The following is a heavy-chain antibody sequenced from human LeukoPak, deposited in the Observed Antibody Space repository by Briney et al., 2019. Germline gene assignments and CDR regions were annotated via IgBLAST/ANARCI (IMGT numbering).Heavy chain of an antibody. V-gene: IGHV1-8*01. Sequence: ASVKVSCKASGYTFTRYDINWVRQATGQGLEWMGWMNPNSGNTGYAQKFQGRVTMTRNTSISTAYMELSSLRSEDTAVYYCARGRTYCSGGSCYSSWFDPWGQGTLVTVSS. CDR2: MNPNSGNT. J-gene: IGHJ5*02. D-gene: IGHD2-15*01. CDR3: ARGRTYCSGGSCYSSWFDP. CDR1: GYTFTRYD.